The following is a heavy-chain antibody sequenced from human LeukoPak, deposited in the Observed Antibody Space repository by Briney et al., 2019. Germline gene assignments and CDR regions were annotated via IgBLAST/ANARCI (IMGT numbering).Heavy chain of an antibody. CDR1: GYSFTSYW. D-gene: IGHD3-10*01. Sequence: GASLKISCKGSGYSFTSYWISWVRQMPGKGLEWMGRIDPSDSYTNYSPSFQGHVTISADKSISTAYLQWSSLKASDTAMYCCARQRGSGSYFDYWGQGTLVTVSS. J-gene: IGHJ4*02. V-gene: IGHV5-10-1*01. CDR2: IDPSDSYT. CDR3: ARQRGSGSYFDY.